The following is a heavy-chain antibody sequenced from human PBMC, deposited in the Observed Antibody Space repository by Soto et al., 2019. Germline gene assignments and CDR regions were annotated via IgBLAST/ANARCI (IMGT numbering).Heavy chain of an antibody. J-gene: IGHJ4*02. Sequence: QVQLVQSGAEVKKPGASVKVSCKASGYTFTSYGISWVRQAPGQGPEWVGWISAYNGNTDFAQNLQGRVTMTTATTTSTAYRELRSLRSEDTAVYYCARGPKYFDYGGQGTPGTVSS. CDR3: ARGPKYFDY. V-gene: IGHV1-18*01. CDR2: ISAYNGNT. CDR1: GYTFTSYG.